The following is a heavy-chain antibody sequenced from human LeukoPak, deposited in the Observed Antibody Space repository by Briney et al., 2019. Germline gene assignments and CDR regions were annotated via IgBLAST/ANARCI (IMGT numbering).Heavy chain of an antibody. V-gene: IGHV1-2*02. D-gene: IGHD6-13*01. Sequence: GASVKVSCKASGYTFTGYYMHWVRQAPGQGLEWMGWINPNSGGTNYAQKFQGRVTITADKSTSTAYMELSSLRSEDTAVYYCARDRSEQQLVSNWFDPWGQGTLVTVSS. CDR2: INPNSGGT. CDR1: GYTFTGYY. CDR3: ARDRSEQQLVSNWFDP. J-gene: IGHJ5*02.